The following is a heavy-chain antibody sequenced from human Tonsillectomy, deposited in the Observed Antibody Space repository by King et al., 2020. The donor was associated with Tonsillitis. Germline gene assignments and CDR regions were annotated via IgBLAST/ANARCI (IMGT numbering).Heavy chain of an antibody. V-gene: IGHV3-30-3*01. J-gene: IGHJ4*02. D-gene: IGHD6-13*01. CDR3: ARAVFSITWYVAYFDY. Sequence: VQLVESGGGVIQPGTSLRLSWAASGFTFSTSAMHWVRQAPGKGLEWVAVRLHDGSSKYYADSVKGRFTISRDNSKNTLYLQMSSLRVEDTAVYYCARAVFSITWYVAYFDYWGQGTLVTVSS. CDR2: RLHDGSSK. CDR1: GFTFSTSA.